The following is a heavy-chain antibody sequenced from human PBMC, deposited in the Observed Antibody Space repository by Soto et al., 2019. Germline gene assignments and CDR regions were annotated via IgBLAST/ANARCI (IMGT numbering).Heavy chain of an antibody. CDR3: ASHDPGARFDP. CDR1: RYIFTAYF. V-gene: IGHV1-2*02. J-gene: IGHJ5*02. CDR2: INPNNGAT. D-gene: IGHD1-1*01. Sequence: QVQLVQSGAEVKKPGASVKVSCKAPRYIFTAYFMHWVRQAPGQGREWMGWINPNNGATHYGLSFQGRVTMTRDTSISTAYMELGSLRSDDTAVYYCASHDPGARFDPWGQGTLGIGSS.